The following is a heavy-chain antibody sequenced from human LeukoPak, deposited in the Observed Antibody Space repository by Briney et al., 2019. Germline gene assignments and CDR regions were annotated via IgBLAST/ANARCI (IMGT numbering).Heavy chain of an antibody. V-gene: IGHV4-39*07. CDR1: GVSISSSSYY. CDR2: ISYSGST. CDR3: ARVTDWNDLDY. D-gene: IGHD1-1*01. Sequence: SETLSLTCTVSGVSISSSSYYWGWIRQPPGKGLEWIASISYSGSTYYNPSLKSRVTISIDTSKNQLSLQLTSVTAADTAVYYCARVTDWNDLDYWGQGTLVTVSS. J-gene: IGHJ4*02.